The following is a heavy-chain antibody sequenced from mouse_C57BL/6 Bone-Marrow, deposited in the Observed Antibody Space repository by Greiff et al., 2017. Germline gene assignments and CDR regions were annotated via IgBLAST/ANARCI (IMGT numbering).Heavy chain of an antibody. Sequence: QVQLQQSGAELVKPGASVKISCKASGYAFSSYWMNWVKQRPGKGLEWIGQIYPGDGDTNYNGKFKGKATLTADKSSSTAYMQLSSLTSEDSAVYFCARRRLRVKLMDYWGQGTSVTVSS. CDR1: GYAFSSYW. D-gene: IGHD2-1*01. CDR3: ARRRLRVKLMDY. V-gene: IGHV1-80*01. J-gene: IGHJ4*01. CDR2: IYPGDGDT.